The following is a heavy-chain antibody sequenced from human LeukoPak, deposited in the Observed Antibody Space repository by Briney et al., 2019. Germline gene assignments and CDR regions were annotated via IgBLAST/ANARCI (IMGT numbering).Heavy chain of an antibody. V-gene: IGHV4-38-2*02. CDR2: IYHTGTT. CDR3: ARVFQLPFNYFDP. J-gene: IGHJ5*02. Sequence: SETLSLTCTVSGYSIISDYYWGWLRQPPGKELEWIGSIYHTGTTYYNPSLRSRVTISVDTSDNRFSLKLTSVIAADTAVYYCARVFQLPFNYFDPWGQGALVTVSS. CDR1: GYSIISDYY.